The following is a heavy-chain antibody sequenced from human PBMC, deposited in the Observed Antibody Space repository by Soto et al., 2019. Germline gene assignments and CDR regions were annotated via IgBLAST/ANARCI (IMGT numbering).Heavy chain of an antibody. CDR2: INSDGSST. CDR3: ARVKSGGSGSYDCLRQLGAFDI. V-gene: IGHV3-74*01. CDR1: GFTFSSYW. Sequence: GGSLRLSCAASGFTFSSYWMHWVRQAPGKGLVWVSRINSDGSSTSYADSVKGRFTISRDNAKNTLYLQMNSLRAEDTAVYYCARVKSGGSGSYDCLRQLGAFDISGKGTMVIVSS. D-gene: IGHD3-10*01. J-gene: IGHJ3*02.